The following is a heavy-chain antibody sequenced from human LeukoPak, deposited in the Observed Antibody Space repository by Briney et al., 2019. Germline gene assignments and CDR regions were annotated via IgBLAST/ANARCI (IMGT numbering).Heavy chain of an antibody. CDR2: MNPNSGNT. CDR3: ARVSHCSSTSCPFDAFDI. V-gene: IGHV1-8*03. J-gene: IGHJ3*02. D-gene: IGHD2-2*01. CDR1: GYTFTSYD. Sequence: ASVKVSCKASGYTFTSYDINWVRQATGQGLEWMGWMNPNSGNTGYAQKFQGRVTITRNTSISTAYMELSSLRSEDTAVYYCARVSHCSSTSCPFDAFDIWGQGTMVTVSS.